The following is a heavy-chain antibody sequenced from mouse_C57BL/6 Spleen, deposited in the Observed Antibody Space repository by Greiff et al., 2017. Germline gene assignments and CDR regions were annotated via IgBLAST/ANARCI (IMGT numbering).Heavy chain of an antibody. D-gene: IGHD2-4*01. CDR2: IWGDGST. Sequence: VKLMESGPGLVAPSQSLSITCTVSGFSLTSYGVSWVRQPPGKGLEWLGVIWGDGSTNYHSALISRLSISKDNSKSQVFLKLNSLQTDDTATYYCAKEGNYDYDRGPYYYAMDYWGQGTSVTVSS. CDR1: GFSLTSYG. V-gene: IGHV2-3*01. CDR3: AKEGNYDYDRGPYYYAMDY. J-gene: IGHJ4*01.